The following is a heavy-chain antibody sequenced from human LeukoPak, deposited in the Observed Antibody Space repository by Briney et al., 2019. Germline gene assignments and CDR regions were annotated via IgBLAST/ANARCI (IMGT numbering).Heavy chain of an antibody. CDR2: ISDDGRRK. D-gene: IGHD4-17*01. CDR3: AKRPSDYGDYVTYFDY. Sequence: GGSLRLSCAAPGFSFISYGMHWVRQAPGKGLEWVGVISDDGRRKDYADSVRGRFTISRDNSKDTLYLQMNSLRAEDTAVYYCAKRPSDYGDYVTYFDYWGQGTLVTVSS. J-gene: IGHJ4*02. V-gene: IGHV3-30*18. CDR1: GFSFISYG.